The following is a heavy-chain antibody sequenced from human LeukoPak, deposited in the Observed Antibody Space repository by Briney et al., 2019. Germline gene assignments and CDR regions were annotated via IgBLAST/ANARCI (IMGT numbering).Heavy chain of an antibody. CDR1: GGTFSSYA. J-gene: IGHJ5*02. D-gene: IGHD2-21*02. CDR2: IIPIFGTA. CDR3: AVVTTGLNWFDP. Sequence: GASVKVSCKASGGTFSSYAISWVRQAPGQGLEWMGGIIPIFGTANYAQKFQGRVTITTDESTSTAYMELSSLRSEDTAVYYCAVVTTGLNWFDPWGQGTLVTVSP. V-gene: IGHV1-69*05.